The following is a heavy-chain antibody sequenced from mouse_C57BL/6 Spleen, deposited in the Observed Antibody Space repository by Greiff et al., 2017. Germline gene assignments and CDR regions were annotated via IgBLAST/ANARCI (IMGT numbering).Heavy chain of an antibody. V-gene: IGHV1-82*01. D-gene: IGHD1-1*02. Sequence: VKLMESGPELVKPGASVKISCKASGYAFSSSWMNWVKQRPGKGLEWIGRLYPGDGDTNYNGKFKGKATLTADKSSSTAYMQLSSLTSEDSAVYFCARFYGYYFDYWGQGTTLTVSS. CDR3: ARFYGYYFDY. CDR1: GYAFSSSW. CDR2: LYPGDGDT. J-gene: IGHJ2*01.